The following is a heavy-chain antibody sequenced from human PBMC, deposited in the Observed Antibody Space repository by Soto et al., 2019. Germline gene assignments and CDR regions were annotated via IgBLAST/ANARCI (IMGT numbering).Heavy chain of an antibody. CDR2: ISGSGGST. V-gene: IGHV3-23*01. CDR1: GFTFSNYA. J-gene: IGHJ4*02. D-gene: IGHD3-22*01. Sequence: GGSLRLSCAASGFTFSNYAMSWVRQAPGKGLEWVSAISGSGGSTYYADSVKGRFTISRDNSKNTLYLQMNSLRAEDTAVYYCAKDTIVVVITTPYYFDYWGQGTLVTVSS. CDR3: AKDTIVVVITTPYYFDY.